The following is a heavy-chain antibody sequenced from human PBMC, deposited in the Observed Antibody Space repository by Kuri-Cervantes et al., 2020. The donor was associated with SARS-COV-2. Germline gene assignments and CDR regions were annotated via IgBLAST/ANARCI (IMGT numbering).Heavy chain of an antibody. J-gene: IGHJ5*02. D-gene: IGHD3-22*01. V-gene: IGHV4-59*01. CDR1: GGSISTYY. Sequence: GSLRLSCTVSGGSISTYYWSWIRQPPGKGPEWIGYIYHSGSTNYNPSLNSRVTISIDTSKNQFALRLSTVTAADTAVYYCARGGTYYYDRSGFDWFDPWGQGTLVTVSS. CDR3: ARGGTYYYDRSGFDWFDP. CDR2: IYHSGST.